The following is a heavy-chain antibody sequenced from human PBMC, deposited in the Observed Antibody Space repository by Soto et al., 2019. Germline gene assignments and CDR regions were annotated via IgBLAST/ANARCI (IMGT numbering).Heavy chain of an antibody. CDR3: ARDLWVEPELYYYGMVV. J-gene: IGHJ6*02. D-gene: IGHD1-1*01. V-gene: IGHV4-30-4*01. Sequence: SETLSLTCTVSGDSISSADYYWSWIRQTPGKGLERIGHIFYSGTTYYNPSLKSRLTISVDTSKNHFSLRLTSVTAADTAVYYCARDLWVEPELYYYGMVVLGPGTTVTVSS. CDR1: GDSISSADYY. CDR2: IFYSGTT.